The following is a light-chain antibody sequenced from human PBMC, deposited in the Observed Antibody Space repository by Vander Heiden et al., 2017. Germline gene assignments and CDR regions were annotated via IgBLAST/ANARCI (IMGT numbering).Light chain of an antibody. J-gene: IGLJ3*02. Sequence: QAVLTQPSSLSASPGASASLTCSFRSGINVFTYTIDWYQQKPGSPPQYLLRYKSDSDNQQGSGVPSRFSGSKDASANAGILLISGLQSEDEADYYCMVWHSSAWVFGGGTKLTVL. V-gene: IGLV5-45*02. CDR2: YKSDSDN. CDR3: MVWHSSAWV. CDR1: SGINVFTYT.